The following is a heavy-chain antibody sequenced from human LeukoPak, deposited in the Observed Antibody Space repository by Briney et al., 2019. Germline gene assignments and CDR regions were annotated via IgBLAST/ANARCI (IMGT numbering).Heavy chain of an antibody. CDR3: ARVPYSSGWYYFDY. CDR2: ISYDGSNK. D-gene: IGHD6-19*01. Sequence: GRSLRLSCAASGFTFSSYAMHWVRRAPGKGLEXVAVISYDGSNKYYADSVKGRFTISRDNSKNTLYLQMNSLRAEDTAVYYCARVPYSSGWYYFDYWGQGTLVTVSS. CDR1: GFTFSSYA. J-gene: IGHJ4*02. V-gene: IGHV3-30*04.